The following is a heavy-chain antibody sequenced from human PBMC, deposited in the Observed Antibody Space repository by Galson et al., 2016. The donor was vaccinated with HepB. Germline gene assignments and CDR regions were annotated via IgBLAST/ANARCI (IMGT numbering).Heavy chain of an antibody. Sequence: SLRLSCAGSGFTFSSYSMYWVRQAPGKGLEWVSYISSSRTIIYYADSVKGRFTISTVNAKNSLFLQMNSLRAEDTAVYFCARETTNYYYYTMDVWGKGTTVTVSS. J-gene: IGHJ6*04. D-gene: IGHD1-14*01. CDR2: ISSSRTII. CDR1: GFTFSSYS. CDR3: ARETTNYYYYTMDV. V-gene: IGHV3-48*01.